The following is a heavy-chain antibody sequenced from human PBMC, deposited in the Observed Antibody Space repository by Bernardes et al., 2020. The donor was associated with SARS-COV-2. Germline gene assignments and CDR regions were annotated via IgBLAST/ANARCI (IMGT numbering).Heavy chain of an antibody. D-gene: IGHD3-3*01. Sequence: SETLSLTCTVSGGSISSYYWSWIRQPPGKGLEWIGYIYYSGSTNYNPSLKSRVTISLDTSQNQFSLRLSSVTAADTAVYYCARHRADYDFWSGDYRRGNWFDPGGQGTLVTVSS. CDR1: GGSISSYY. V-gene: IGHV4-59*08. J-gene: IGHJ5*02. CDR3: ARHRADYDFWSGDYRRGNWFDP. CDR2: IYYSGST.